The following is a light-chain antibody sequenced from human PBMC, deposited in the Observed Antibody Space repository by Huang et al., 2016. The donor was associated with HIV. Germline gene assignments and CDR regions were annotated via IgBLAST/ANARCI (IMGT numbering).Light chain of an antibody. Sequence: DIQMTQSPSSLSASVGDRVTLTCRTSQDIGIHLNWYQQKPGRAPKLLIYVSSTLQSGVPARLSVGGSGTEFTLTISNRQPEDFATYYCQHSYVSLGYTFGQGTKLEI. CDR1: QDIGIH. J-gene: IGKJ2*01. CDR3: QHSYVSLGYT. CDR2: VSS. V-gene: IGKV1-39*01.